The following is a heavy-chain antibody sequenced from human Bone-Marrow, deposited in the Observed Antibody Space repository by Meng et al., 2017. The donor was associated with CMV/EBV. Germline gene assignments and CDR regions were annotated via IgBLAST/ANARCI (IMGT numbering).Heavy chain of an antibody. Sequence: SVKVSCKASGGTFSSYAISWVRQAPGQGLEWMGGIIPILGIANYAQKFQGRVTITADKSTSTAYMELSSLRSEDTAVYYCARLGYCSGGSCYRDYYYGMDVWGQGTTVTVSS. CDR2: IIPILGIA. V-gene: IGHV1-69*10. CDR1: GGTFSSYA. D-gene: IGHD2-15*01. J-gene: IGHJ6*02. CDR3: ARLGYCSGGSCYRDYYYGMDV.